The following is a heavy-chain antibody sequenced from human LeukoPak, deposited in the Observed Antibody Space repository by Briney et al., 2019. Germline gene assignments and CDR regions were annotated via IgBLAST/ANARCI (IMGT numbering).Heavy chain of an antibody. D-gene: IGHD3-16*02. CDR3: ARESFTFGGVIAPDFDY. V-gene: IGHV3-48*03. Sequence: GGSLRLSCAASGFTFSSYEMNWVRQAPGKGLEWVSYISSSGSTIYYADSVKGRFTISRDNAKSSLYLQMNSLRAEDTAVYYCARESFTFGGVIAPDFDYWGQGTLVTVSS. CDR2: ISSSGSTI. CDR1: GFTFSSYE. J-gene: IGHJ4*02.